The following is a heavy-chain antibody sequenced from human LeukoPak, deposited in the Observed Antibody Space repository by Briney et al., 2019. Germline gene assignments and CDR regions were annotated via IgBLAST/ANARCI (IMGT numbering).Heavy chain of an antibody. CDR2: LSAYDGNT. D-gene: IGHD3-10*01. Sequence: ASVKVSCKTSGYTFTSYGISWVRQAPGQGLEWMGWLSAYDGNTNDAQNLQGRVTMTTYTSTSTAYMELTSLRSDDTALYYCAREVFGDLLNCDYCGQGTLVTVSS. V-gene: IGHV1-18*01. CDR3: AREVFGDLLNCDY. CDR1: GYTFTSYG. J-gene: IGHJ4*02.